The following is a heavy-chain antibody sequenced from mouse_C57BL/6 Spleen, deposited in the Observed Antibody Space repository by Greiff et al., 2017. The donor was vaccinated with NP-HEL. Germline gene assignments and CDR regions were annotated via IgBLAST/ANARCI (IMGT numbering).Heavy chain of an antibody. D-gene: IGHD1-1*01. J-gene: IGHJ3*01. Sequence: VQLQESGAELARPGASVKLSCKASGYTFTSYGISWVKQRTGQGLEWIGEIYPRSGNTYYNEKFKGKATLTADKSSSTAYMELRSLTSEDSAVYFCARRGDYGSSYEAYGGQGTLVTVSA. CDR3: ARRGDYGSSYEAY. CDR2: IYPRSGNT. V-gene: IGHV1-81*01. CDR1: GYTFTSYG.